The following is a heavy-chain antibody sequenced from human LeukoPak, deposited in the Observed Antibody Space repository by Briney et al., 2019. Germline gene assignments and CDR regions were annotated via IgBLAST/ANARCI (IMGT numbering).Heavy chain of an antibody. D-gene: IGHD1-1*01. CDR1: GYTFTSYG. V-gene: IGHV1-2*02. J-gene: IGHJ5*02. CDR2: INPNSGGT. Sequence: GASVKVSCKASGYTFTSYGISWVRQAPGQGLECMGCINPNSGGTNYAQKFQGRVNMTRDTSISTAYMELSRLRSDDKAVYYCARANGWFDPWGQGTLVTVSS. CDR3: ARANGWFDP.